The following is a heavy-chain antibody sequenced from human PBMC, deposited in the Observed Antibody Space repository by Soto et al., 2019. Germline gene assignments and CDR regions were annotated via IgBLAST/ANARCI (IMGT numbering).Heavy chain of an antibody. CDR3: AGDRSNSPDYFDY. CDR2: IYYSGRT. Sequence: KPSETLSLTCTVSGGSISSDDYYWSWIRQPPGKGLEWIGHIYYSGRTYYNPSLKSRLTISVDTSKNQFSLKLSSVSAADTAVYFCAGDRSNSPDYFDYWGQGTLVTVSS. V-gene: IGHV4-30-4*01. CDR1: GGSISSDDYY. D-gene: IGHD6-6*01. J-gene: IGHJ4*02.